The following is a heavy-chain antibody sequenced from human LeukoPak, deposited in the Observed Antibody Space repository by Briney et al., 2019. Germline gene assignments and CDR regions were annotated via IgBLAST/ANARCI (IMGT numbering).Heavy chain of an antibody. CDR1: GGSISSYY. J-gene: IGHJ6*03. D-gene: IGHD6-19*01. V-gene: IGHV4-59*01. CDR3: ARSLAVAGYYYNYYMDV. Sequence: SETLSLTCIVSGGSISSYYWSWLRQPPGKGLEWIGYIYYSGSTNYNPSLKSRVTISVDTSKNQFSLKLSSVTTADTAVYYCARSLAVAGYYYNYYMDVWGKGTTVTVSS. CDR2: IYYSGST.